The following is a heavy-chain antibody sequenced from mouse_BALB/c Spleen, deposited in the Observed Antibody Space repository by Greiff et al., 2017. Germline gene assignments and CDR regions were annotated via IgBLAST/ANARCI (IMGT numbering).Heavy chain of an antibody. V-gene: IGHV1-54*01. Sequence: VQLQQSGAELVRPGTSVKVSCKASGYAFTNYLIEWVKQRPGQGLEWIGVINPGSGGTNYNEKFKGKATLTADKSSSTAYMQLSSLTSDDSAVYFCARSGTYGNYDRDYWGQGNTRTVS. D-gene: IGHD2-1*01. J-gene: IGHJ2*01. CDR3: ARSGTYGNYDRDY. CDR1: GYAFTNYL. CDR2: INPGSGGT.